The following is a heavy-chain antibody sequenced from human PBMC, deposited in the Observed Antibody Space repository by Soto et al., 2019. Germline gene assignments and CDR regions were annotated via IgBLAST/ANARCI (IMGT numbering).Heavy chain of an antibody. D-gene: IGHD4-17*01. CDR2: IYNTGST. CDR3: ARHPTVTEYYFDY. V-gene: IGHV4-59*08. CDR1: GGSISGYY. J-gene: IGHJ4*02. Sequence: SETQSLTYTVSGGSISGYYGSWIRQPPGKGLEWIGYIYNTGSTDYNPSLKSRVTISVDTSKNQFSLKLSSVTAADTAVYYCARHPTVTEYYFDYWGQGTLVTVSS.